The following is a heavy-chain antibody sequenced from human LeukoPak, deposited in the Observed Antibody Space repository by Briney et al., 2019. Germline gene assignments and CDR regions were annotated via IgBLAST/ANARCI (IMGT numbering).Heavy chain of an antibody. V-gene: IGHV3-30*18. CDR3: AKGRQQQLVGKGPFDY. CDR1: GFTFSSYG. CDR2: ISYDGSNK. D-gene: IGHD6-13*01. Sequence: GRSLRLSCAASGFTFSSYGMHWVRQAPGKGLEWVAVISYDGSNKYYADSVKGRFTISRDNSKNTLYLQMNSLGAEDTAVYYCAKGRQQQLVGKGPFDYWGQGTLVTVSS. J-gene: IGHJ4*02.